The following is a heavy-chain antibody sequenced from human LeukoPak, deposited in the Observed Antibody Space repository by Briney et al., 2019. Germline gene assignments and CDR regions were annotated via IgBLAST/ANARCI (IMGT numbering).Heavy chain of an antibody. D-gene: IGHD5-12*01. CDR3: AKGGGYEAQYYYYYLDV. J-gene: IGHJ6*03. Sequence: GTSLRLSCVDSTFNFIDYGMHWVRQAPGKGLEWLALISYDGRTKFYADSVKGRFTISRDNSKNTLYLQMKSLRAEDTAVYYCAKGGGYEAQYYYYYLDVWGKGTTVTISS. CDR1: TFNFIDYG. V-gene: IGHV3-30*18. CDR2: ISYDGRTK.